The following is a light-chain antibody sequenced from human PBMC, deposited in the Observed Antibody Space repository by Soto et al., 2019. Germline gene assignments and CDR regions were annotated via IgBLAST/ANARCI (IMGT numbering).Light chain of an antibody. CDR2: GAS. Sequence: EIVLTHSPGTLSLSPGERATLTCRASQIVSDNYVAWYQQKPGQAHRLLFYGASSRATGVPERFSASGSGTEFTLTISRLEPEDFAVYYCQQYAKAPLTFGQGTKVEMK. J-gene: IGKJ1*01. V-gene: IGKV3-20*01. CDR1: QIVSDNY. CDR3: QQYAKAPLT.